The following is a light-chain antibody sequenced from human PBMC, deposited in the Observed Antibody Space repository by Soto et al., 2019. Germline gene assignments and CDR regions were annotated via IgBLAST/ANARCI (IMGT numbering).Light chain of an antibody. CDR3: AAWDDSLSGPR. Sequence: HSALTQPPSASGTPGQRVTISCSGSSSNIGSNYVYWYQQLPGTAPKLLIYRNNQRPSGVPDRFSGSKSGTSASLAISGLRSEDEADYYCAAWDDSLSGPRFGGGTKLTVL. J-gene: IGLJ3*02. CDR2: RNN. CDR1: SSNIGSNY. V-gene: IGLV1-47*01.